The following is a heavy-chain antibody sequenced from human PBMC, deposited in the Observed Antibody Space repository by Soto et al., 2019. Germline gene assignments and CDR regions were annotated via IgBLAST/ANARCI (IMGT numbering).Heavy chain of an antibody. CDR1: GFTFSSSE. V-gene: IGHV3-48*03. Sequence: EVQLVESGGGLVQPGGSLRLSCAASGFTFSSSEMYWVRQAPGKGREWISYIHPGGQTIFYAESVKGRFTISRDNAKHSVYLQMNSLRAEDTAVYYCARRGSRWGRGTKVTVSS. D-gene: IGHD2-15*01. CDR3: ARRGSR. J-gene: IGHJ3*01. CDR2: IHPGGQTI.